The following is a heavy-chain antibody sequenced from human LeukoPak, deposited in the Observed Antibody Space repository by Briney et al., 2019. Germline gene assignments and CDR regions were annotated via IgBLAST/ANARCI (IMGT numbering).Heavy chain of an antibody. Sequence: GASVKVSCKASGYSFTAYVISWVRQAPGQGLEWMGWISAYNGNTNYAQKLQGRVTMTTDTSTSTAYMELRSLRSDDTAVYYCARLEQQLAPTDYWGQGTLVTVSS. CDR1: GYSFTAYV. D-gene: IGHD6-13*01. J-gene: IGHJ4*02. CDR3: ARLEQQLAPTDY. CDR2: ISAYNGNT. V-gene: IGHV1-18*01.